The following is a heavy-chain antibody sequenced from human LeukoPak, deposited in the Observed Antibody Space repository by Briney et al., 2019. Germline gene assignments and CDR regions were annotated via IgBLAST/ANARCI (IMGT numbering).Heavy chain of an antibody. CDR3: ARHGGGGESYPRVFDS. CDR1: GGSISPYY. D-gene: IGHD1-26*01. Sequence: SETLSLTCTVSGGSISPYYWSWIRQPPGKGLEWIGYIYYSGSTSYNPSLNSRVTIPVDTSKNQFSLKLSSMTAADTAVYYCARHGGGGESYPRVFDSWGRGNLVTVSS. CDR2: IYYSGST. V-gene: IGHV4-59*08. J-gene: IGHJ4*02.